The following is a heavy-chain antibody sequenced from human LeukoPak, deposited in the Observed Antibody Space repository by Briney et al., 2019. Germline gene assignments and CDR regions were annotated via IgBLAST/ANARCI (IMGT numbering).Heavy chain of an antibody. D-gene: IGHD5-24*01. J-gene: IGHJ3*02. CDR3: ARGEMATTDNAFDI. Sequence: SETLSLTCAVYGGSFSGYYWSWIRQPPGKGLEWIGYIYYSGSTNYNPSLKSRVTISVDTSKNQFSLKLSSVTAADTAVYYCARGEMATTDNAFDIWGQGTMVTVSS. V-gene: IGHV4-59*01. CDR2: IYYSGST. CDR1: GGSFSGYY.